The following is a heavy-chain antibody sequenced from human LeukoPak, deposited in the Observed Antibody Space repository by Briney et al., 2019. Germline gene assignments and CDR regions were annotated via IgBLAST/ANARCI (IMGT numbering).Heavy chain of an antibody. Sequence: GRCLRPSRAASGFTFSSYEMNWVSQAPGKGLEWVSYISSSGSTIYYADSVEGPFTISRDNAKNSMYLQTDSLRDEYMAVYDCARVPLAVVDTAMFGDYWGQGTLVTVSS. CDR3: ARVPLAVVDTAMFGDY. V-gene: IGHV3-48*03. J-gene: IGHJ4*02. CDR2: ISSSGSTI. CDR1: GFTFSSYE. D-gene: IGHD5-18*01.